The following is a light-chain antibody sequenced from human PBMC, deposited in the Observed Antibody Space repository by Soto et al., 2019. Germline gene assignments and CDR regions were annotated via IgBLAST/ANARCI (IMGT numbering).Light chain of an antibody. J-gene: IGLJ3*02. CDR2: EVS. V-gene: IGLV2-8*01. Sequence: QSALTQPPSASGSPGQSVTISCTGTSSDVGGYNYVSWYQQHPGKAPKLMIYEVSKRPSGVPDRFSGSKSGNTASLTVSGLQAEDEADYYCVLYMGSGIRVFGGGTKVTVL. CDR1: SSDVGGYNY. CDR3: VLYMGSGIRV.